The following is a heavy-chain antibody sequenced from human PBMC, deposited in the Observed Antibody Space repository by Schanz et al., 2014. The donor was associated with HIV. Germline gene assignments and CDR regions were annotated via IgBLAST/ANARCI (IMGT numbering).Heavy chain of an antibody. CDR3: AKDMGSGSYEAFDI. J-gene: IGHJ3*02. CDR2: ISGSGGHT. CDR1: RFTFSSYA. V-gene: IGHV3-23*04. Sequence: QLVESGGGLEKPGGSLRLSCAASRFTFSSYAMSWVRQAPGKGLEWVSLISGSGGHTYYADSVKGRFTISRDNSKSTLYLQMNSLRAEDTALYYCAKDMGSGSYEAFDIWGQGTMVTVSS. D-gene: IGHD1-26*01.